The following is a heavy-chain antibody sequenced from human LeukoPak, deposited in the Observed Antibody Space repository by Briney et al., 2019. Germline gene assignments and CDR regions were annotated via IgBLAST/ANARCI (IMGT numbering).Heavy chain of an antibody. V-gene: IGHV3-64D*06. CDR3: VKGGYDYGDPPIDP. J-gene: IGHJ5*02. CDR1: GFTFSSYA. CDR2: ISSNGGST. D-gene: IGHD4-17*01. Sequence: GGSLRLSCSASGFTFSSYAMHWVRQAPGKGLEYVSAISSNGGSTYYADSVKCRFTISRDNSKNTMYLQMSSLRAEDTAVYYCVKGGYDYGDPPIDPWGQGTLVTVSS.